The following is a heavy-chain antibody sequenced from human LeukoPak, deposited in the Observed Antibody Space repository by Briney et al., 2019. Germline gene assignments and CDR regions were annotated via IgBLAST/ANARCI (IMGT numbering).Heavy chain of an antibody. CDR3: ARESGLLAGAYSYYYMAV. J-gene: IGHJ6*03. CDR2: IIGGGTYI. D-gene: IGHD2-15*01. V-gene: IGHV3-21*01. CDR1: GFAFSSYD. Sequence: PGGSLRLSCTASGFAFSSYDMNWVRQAPGKGLEWVSYIIGGGTYIYYKDSVKGRFTISRDNAKNPLYLKLESLSAEASAVYYCARESGLLAGAYSYYYMAVWGIGTTVTVSS.